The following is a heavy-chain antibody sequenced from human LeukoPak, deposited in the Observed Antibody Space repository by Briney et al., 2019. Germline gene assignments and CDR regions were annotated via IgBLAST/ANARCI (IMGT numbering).Heavy chain of an antibody. Sequence: SETLSLTCTVSNGSISSDTYYWSWIRQPPGKGLEWIGEINHSGSTNYNPSLKSRVTISVDTSKNQFSLKLSSVTAADTAVYYCARAATDLKVFDPWGQGTLVTVSS. D-gene: IGHD2-15*01. CDR2: INHSGST. CDR1: NGSISSDTYY. J-gene: IGHJ5*02. V-gene: IGHV4-39*07. CDR3: ARAATDLKVFDP.